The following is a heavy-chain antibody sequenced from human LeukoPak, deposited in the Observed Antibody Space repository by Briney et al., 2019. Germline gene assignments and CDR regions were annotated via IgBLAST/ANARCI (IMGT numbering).Heavy chain of an antibody. CDR2: ISAHNGNT. V-gene: IGHV1-18*01. Sequence: ASVKVSCKASGYTFTSYGISWVRQAPGQGLEWMGWISAHNGNTNYAQKLQGRVTMTTDTSTSTAYMELRSLRSDDTAVYYCARDDRYCSSTSCYTPFDYWGQGTLVTVSS. CDR1: GYTFTSYG. D-gene: IGHD2-2*02. J-gene: IGHJ4*02. CDR3: ARDDRYCSSTSCYTPFDY.